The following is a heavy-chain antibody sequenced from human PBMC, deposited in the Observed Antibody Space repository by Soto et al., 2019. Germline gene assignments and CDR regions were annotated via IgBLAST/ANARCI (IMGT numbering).Heavy chain of an antibody. D-gene: IGHD3-9*01. CDR2: ISSSSSYI. V-gene: IGHV3-21*01. J-gene: IGHJ4*02. CDR1: GFTFSSYS. Sequence: GGSLRLSCADSGFTFSSYSMNWVRQAPGKGLEWVSSISSSSSYIYYADSVKGRFTISRDNAKNSLYLQMNSLRAEDTAVYYCARDLTGYYTLFDYWGQGTLVTVSS. CDR3: ARDLTGYYTLFDY.